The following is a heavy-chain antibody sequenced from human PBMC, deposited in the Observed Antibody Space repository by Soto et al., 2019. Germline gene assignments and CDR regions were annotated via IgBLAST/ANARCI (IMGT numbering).Heavy chain of an antibody. CDR1: GFTFDDYA. D-gene: IGHD2-2*01. CDR2: ISWNSGSI. J-gene: IGHJ4*02. Sequence: GGSLRLSCAASGFTFDDYAMHWVRQAPGKGLEWVSGISWNSGSIGYADSVKGRFTISRDNAKNSLYLQMNSLRAEDTALYYCAKDTGGYCSSTSCYPHWGQGTLVTVSS. CDR3: AKDTGGYCSSTSCYPH. V-gene: IGHV3-9*01.